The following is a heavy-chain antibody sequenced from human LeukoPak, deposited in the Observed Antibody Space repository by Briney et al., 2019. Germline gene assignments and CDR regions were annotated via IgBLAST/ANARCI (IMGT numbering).Heavy chain of an antibody. CDR2: ISGSGGST. V-gene: IGHV3-23*01. Sequence: SGGSLRLSCAASGFTFSSYAMSWVRQAPGKGLEWVSGISGSGGSTYYADSVKGRFTISRDNSKNTLYLQMNSLRAEDTAVYYCARGWRHGMDVWGQGTTVTVSS. CDR3: ARGWRHGMDV. J-gene: IGHJ6*02. CDR1: GFTFSSYA. D-gene: IGHD2-15*01.